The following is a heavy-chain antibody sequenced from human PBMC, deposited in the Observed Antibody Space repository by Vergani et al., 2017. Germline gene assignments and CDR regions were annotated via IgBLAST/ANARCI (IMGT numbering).Heavy chain of an antibody. CDR3: AKVRRDDSSGYYYYYGMDV. D-gene: IGHD3-22*01. J-gene: IGHJ6*02. Sequence: QVQLQESGPGLVKPSQTLSLTCTVSGGSISSGDYYWSWIRQPPGKGLGWIGYTYYSGSTYYNPSLKSRVTISVDTSKNQFSLKLSSVTAADTAVYYCAKVRRDDSSGYYYYYGMDVWGQGTTVTVSS. CDR2: TYYSGST. V-gene: IGHV4-30-4*01. CDR1: GGSISSGDYY.